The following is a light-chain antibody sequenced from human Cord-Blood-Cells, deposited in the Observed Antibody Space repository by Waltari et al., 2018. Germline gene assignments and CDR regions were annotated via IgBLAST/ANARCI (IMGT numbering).Light chain of an antibody. CDR3: QSYDSSLSGSKV. J-gene: IGLJ1*01. Sequence: QSVLTQPPSVSGAPGQRVTISCPGISSNIGQGYDGHRYQQLPGTAPKLLIYGNSNRPSGVPDRFSGSKSGTSASLAITGLQAEDEADYYCQSYDSSLSGSKVFGTGTKVTVL. CDR2: GNS. CDR1: SSNIGQGYD. V-gene: IGLV1-40*01.